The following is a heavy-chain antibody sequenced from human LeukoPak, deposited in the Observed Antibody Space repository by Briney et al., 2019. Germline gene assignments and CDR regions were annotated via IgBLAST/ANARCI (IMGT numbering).Heavy chain of an antibody. CDR1: GFTFKLYW. J-gene: IGHJ4*02. V-gene: IGHV3-74*01. Sequence: PGGSLRLSCAASGFTFKLYWMHWVRQVPGKGPVWVARINDDGSDTVYADSVKGRFTISRDNSKNTLYLQMNSLRAEDTAVYYCAKVWRGNYYDYWGQGTLVTVSS. CDR3: AKVWRGNYYDY. CDR2: INDDGSDT. D-gene: IGHD1-1*01.